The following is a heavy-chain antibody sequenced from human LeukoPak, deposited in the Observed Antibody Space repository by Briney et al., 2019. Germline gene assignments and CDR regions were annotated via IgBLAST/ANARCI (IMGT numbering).Heavy chain of an antibody. D-gene: IGHD3-22*01. Sequence: PGGSLRLSCAASGFTFSSYAMSWVRQAPGKGLEWVSAISGSGGSTYYADSVKGRFTISRDNPKNTLYLQMNSLRAEDTAVYYCAKDFRITMIVVVIMGLFDYWGQGTLVTVSS. CDR3: AKDFRITMIVVVIMGLFDY. CDR1: GFTFSSYA. J-gene: IGHJ4*02. V-gene: IGHV3-23*01. CDR2: ISGSGGST.